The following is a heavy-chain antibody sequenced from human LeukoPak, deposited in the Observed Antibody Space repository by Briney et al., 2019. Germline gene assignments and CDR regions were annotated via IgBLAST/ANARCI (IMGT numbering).Heavy chain of an antibody. J-gene: IGHJ3*02. Sequence: PSETLSLTCTVSGGSISSYYWSWIRQPAGKGLEWIGRIYTSGSTNYNPSLKSRVTMSVDTSKNQFSLKLSSVTAADTAVYYCARPRVEMATVAGLDIWGQGTVVTVSS. V-gene: IGHV4-4*07. D-gene: IGHD5-24*01. CDR2: IYTSGST. CDR1: GGSISSYY. CDR3: ARPRVEMATVAGLDI.